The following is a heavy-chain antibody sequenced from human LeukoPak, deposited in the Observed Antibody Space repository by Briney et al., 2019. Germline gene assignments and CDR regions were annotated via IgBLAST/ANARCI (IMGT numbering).Heavy chain of an antibody. J-gene: IGHJ4*02. CDR2: IKEDGSQE. Sequence: PGGSLRLSCAASGFTFSSYWMSWVRRAPGKGLEWEANIKEDGSQEYYVDSVRGRFTISRDNARNSGYLQMNSLRAEDTAVYYCAKGGAPFAESAYWGQGTLVT. D-gene: IGHD3-10*01. CDR1: GFTFSSYW. CDR3: AKGGAPFAESAY. V-gene: IGHV3-7*03.